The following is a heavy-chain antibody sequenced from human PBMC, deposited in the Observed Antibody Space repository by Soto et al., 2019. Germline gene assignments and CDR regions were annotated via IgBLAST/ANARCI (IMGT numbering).Heavy chain of an antibody. CDR1: GGSIRSGDYY. CDR2: IYYSGST. CDR3: ARLPTMDHDAFDI. D-gene: IGHD3-10*01. Sequence: PSETLSLTCTVSGGSIRSGDYYWSWIRQPPGKGLEWIGYIYYSGSTYYNPSLKSRVTISVDTSKNQFSLKLSSVTAADTAVYFCARLPTMDHDAFDIWGQGTMVTVSS. J-gene: IGHJ3*02. V-gene: IGHV4-30-4*01.